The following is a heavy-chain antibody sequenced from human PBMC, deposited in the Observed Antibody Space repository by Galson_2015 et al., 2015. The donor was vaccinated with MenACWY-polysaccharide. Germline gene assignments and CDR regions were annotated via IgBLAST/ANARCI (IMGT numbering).Heavy chain of an antibody. J-gene: IGHJ4*02. CDR2: IRCNVSGKTT. Sequence: SLRLSCAASGFTFGDYAMTWVRQAPGKGLEWVGFIRCNVSGKTTGYAASVKGRFTISRDDSKSTAYLQMNSLQTEDTAIYYCTRDRPIDYGGQGTRATSPQ. V-gene: IGHV3-49*04. CDR3: TRDRPIDY. CDR1: GFTFGDYA.